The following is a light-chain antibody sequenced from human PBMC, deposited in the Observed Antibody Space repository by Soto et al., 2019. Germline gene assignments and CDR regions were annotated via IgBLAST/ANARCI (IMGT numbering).Light chain of an antibody. CDR1: QSVTSRY. V-gene: IGKV3-15*01. CDR3: QKYNKWPPTWT. Sequence: DMVLTQSPAPVSRCIAKNGTLSGRSRQSVTSRYLAWYQQKPGQAPRLLIYGASTRVTGIPERFSDSGFRTGLTLTISSLQSEYCAVYDFQKYNKWPPTWTFGQGTKVDIK. J-gene: IGKJ1*01. CDR2: GAS.